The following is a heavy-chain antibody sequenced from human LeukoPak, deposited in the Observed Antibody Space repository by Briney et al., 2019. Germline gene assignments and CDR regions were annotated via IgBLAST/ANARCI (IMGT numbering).Heavy chain of an antibody. D-gene: IGHD2-2*01. CDR2: IWYDGSNK. CDR3: ARDHPRIVVVPLGFDY. J-gene: IGHJ4*02. CDR1: GFTFSSYA. V-gene: IGHV3-33*08. Sequence: GGSLRLSCAASGFTFSSYAMSWVRQAPGKGLEWVAVIWYDGSNKYYADSVKGRFTISRDNSKNTLYLQMNSLRAEDTAVYYCARDHPRIVVVPLGFDYWGQGTLVTVSS.